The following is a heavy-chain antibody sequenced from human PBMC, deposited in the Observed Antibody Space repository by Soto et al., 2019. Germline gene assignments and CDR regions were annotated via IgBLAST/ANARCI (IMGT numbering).Heavy chain of an antibody. J-gene: IGHJ4*02. Sequence: GGSLRLSCAASGFPFSSYGMHWVRQAPGKGLEWVAVISYDGSNKYYADSVKGRFTISRDNSKNTLYLQMNSLRAEDTAVYYCAKDDGVAAAGIGYWGQGTLVTVSS. D-gene: IGHD6-13*01. V-gene: IGHV3-30*18. CDR1: GFPFSSYG. CDR3: AKDDGVAAAGIGY. CDR2: ISYDGSNK.